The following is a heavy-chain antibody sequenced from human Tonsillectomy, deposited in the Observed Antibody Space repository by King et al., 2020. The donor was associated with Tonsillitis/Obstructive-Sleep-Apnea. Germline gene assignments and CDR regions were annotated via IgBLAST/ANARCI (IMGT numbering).Heavy chain of an antibody. V-gene: IGHV3-23*04. J-gene: IGHJ4*02. Sequence: DVQLVESGGGLVQPGGSLRLSCAASGFTFSSYAMSWVRQAPGKGLEWVSAMSGSGGSTYYADSVKGRFTISRDNSKNTLFLQMNSLRAQDTAVYYCAKRGYSGYDSRGGYSSAVVTEYFFDYWGQGTVVTVSS. CDR1: GFTFSSYA. D-gene: IGHD5-12*01. CDR3: AKRGYSGYDSRGGYSSAVVTEYFFDY. CDR2: MSGSGGST.